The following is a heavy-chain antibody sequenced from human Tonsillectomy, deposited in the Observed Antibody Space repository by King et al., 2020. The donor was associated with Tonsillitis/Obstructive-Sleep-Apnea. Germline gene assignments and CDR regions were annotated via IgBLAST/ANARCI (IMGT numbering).Heavy chain of an antibody. Sequence: VQLVQSGGGVVQPGRSLRLSCAASGFTFSSYAMHWVRQAPGKGLEWVAVISYDGSNKYYADSVKGRFTISRDNSKNTLYLQMNSLRAEDTAVYYCASDGEEHCSGGNCYPYYYYYYMDVWAKGTTVTVSS. CDR1: GFTFSSYA. CDR3: ASDGEEHCSGGNCYPYYYYYYMDV. CDR2: ISYDGSNK. J-gene: IGHJ6*03. D-gene: IGHD2-15*01. V-gene: IGHV3-30*04.